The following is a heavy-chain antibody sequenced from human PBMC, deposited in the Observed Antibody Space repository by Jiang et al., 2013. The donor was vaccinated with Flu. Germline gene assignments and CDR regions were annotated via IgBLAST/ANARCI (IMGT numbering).Heavy chain of an antibody. CDR1: GYTFVDYY. J-gene: IGHJ4*02. D-gene: IGHD5-12*01. CDR2: IHPNTGGT. CDR3: AILRAGYSGLV. Sequence: PGPSVKVSCKASGYTFVDYYIHWVRQAPGQGLEWMGRIHPNTGGTNYAQKFQDRVTMTRDTSINTAYMELNRLRSDDTAMFYCAILRAGYSGLVWGQGTLVTVSS. V-gene: IGHV1-2*06.